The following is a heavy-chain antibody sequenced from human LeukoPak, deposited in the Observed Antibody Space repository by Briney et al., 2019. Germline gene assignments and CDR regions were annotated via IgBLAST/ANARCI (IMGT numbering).Heavy chain of an antibody. CDR3: ARDPIPGYYDSSGYFNYWYFDL. J-gene: IGHJ2*01. CDR2: ISSSGSTI. CDR1: GFTFSSYS. Sequence: GGSLRLSCAASGFTFSSYSMNWVRQAPGKGLEWVSYISSSGSTIYYADSVKGRFTISRDNAKNSLYLQMNSPRDEDTAVYYCARDPIPGYYDSSGYFNYWYFDLWGRGTLVTVSS. D-gene: IGHD3-22*01. V-gene: IGHV3-48*02.